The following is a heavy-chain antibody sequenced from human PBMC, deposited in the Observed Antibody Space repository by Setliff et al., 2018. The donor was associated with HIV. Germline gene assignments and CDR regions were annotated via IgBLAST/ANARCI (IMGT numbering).Heavy chain of an antibody. V-gene: IGHV4-39*01. D-gene: IGHD5-12*01. Sequence: KTSETLSLTCSVSGDSIFTSTYYWGWIRQPPGKRLEWIRSIYYSGNTYYNPSLKSRVTISVDTSKNQFFLNLSSVTATDSAVYYCARLGRPYSGQGWFDPWGQGTLVTVSS. CDR1: GDSIFTSTYY. CDR3: ARLGRPYSGQGWFDP. CDR2: IYYSGNT. J-gene: IGHJ5*02.